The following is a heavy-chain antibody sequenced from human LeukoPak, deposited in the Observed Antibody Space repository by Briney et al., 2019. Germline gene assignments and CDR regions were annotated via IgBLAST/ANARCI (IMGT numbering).Heavy chain of an antibody. CDR3: ARGRLGGHFNWMPSPPDY. V-gene: IGHV3-48*01. Sequence: PGGSLRLSCAASGFTFSTYSMNWVRQAPGKGLEWVSYIGDSGSSSTIYYADSVKGRFTISRDNAKNSLYLQMTILRVEDTAVYYCARGRLGGHFNWMPSPPDYWGQGTLVTVSS. CDR1: GFTFSTYS. CDR2: IGDSGSSSTI. D-gene: IGHD3-9*01. J-gene: IGHJ4*02.